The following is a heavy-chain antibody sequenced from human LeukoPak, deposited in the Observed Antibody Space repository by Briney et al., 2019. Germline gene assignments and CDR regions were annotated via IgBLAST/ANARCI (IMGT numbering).Heavy chain of an antibody. J-gene: IGHJ3*02. V-gene: IGHV3-33*01. CDR2: IWYDGSNK. CDR1: GFTFSSYG. Sequence: GGSLRLSCAASGFTFSSYGMHWVRQAPGKGLEWVAVIWYDGSNKYYADSVKGRFTISRDNSENTLYLQMNSLRAEDTAVYYCARALYYDFWSGYRDDAFDIWGQGTMVTVSS. D-gene: IGHD3-3*01. CDR3: ARALYYDFWSGYRDDAFDI.